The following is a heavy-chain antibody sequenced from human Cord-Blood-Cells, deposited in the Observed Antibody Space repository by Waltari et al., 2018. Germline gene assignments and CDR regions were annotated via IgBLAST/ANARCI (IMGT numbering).Heavy chain of an antibody. V-gene: IGHV3-7*01. Sequence: EVQLVETGGGLVQPGGSLRLSCAASGFTFSSYWMSWVRQAPGKGLEWVANIKQDGSEKYYVDSVKCRFTISRDNAKNSLYLQMNSLRAEDTAVYYCARVSTGEYFAFDIWGQGTMVTVSS. CDR1: GFTFSSYW. J-gene: IGHJ3*02. CDR3: ARVSTGEYFAFDI. CDR2: IKQDGSEK. D-gene: IGHD7-27*01.